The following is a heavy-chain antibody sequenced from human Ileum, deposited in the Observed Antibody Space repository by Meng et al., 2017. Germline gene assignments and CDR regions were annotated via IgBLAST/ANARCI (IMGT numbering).Heavy chain of an antibody. V-gene: IGHV4-59*01. D-gene: IGHD1-26*01. Sequence: QVQLQESGPGLAKPSETLSLTCTVSGASISSYYWTWIRQPPGKGLDWIGYIHYSGSTNYNPSLKSRITMSVDTSKNQVSLKLSSVTAADTAIYYCASGNSKWEPFDYWGQGTLVTVSS. CDR1: GASISSYY. CDR2: IHYSGST. CDR3: ASGNSKWEPFDY. J-gene: IGHJ4*02.